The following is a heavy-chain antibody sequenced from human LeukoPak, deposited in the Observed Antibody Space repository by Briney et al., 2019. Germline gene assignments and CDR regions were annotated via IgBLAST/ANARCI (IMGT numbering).Heavy chain of an antibody. V-gene: IGHV4-59*12. J-gene: IGHJ3*02. D-gene: IGHD6-19*01. Sequence: SETLSLTCTVSGGSISSYYWSWIRRPPGKGLEWIGYIYYSGSTNYNPSLKSRVTISVDTSKNQFSLKLSSVTAADTAVYYCARPYTSGYRGAFDIWGQGTMVTVSS. CDR1: GGSISSYY. CDR3: ARPYTSGYRGAFDI. CDR2: IYYSGST.